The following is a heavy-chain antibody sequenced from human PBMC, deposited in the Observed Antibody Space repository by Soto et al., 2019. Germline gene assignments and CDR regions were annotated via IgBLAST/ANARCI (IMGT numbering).Heavy chain of an antibody. D-gene: IGHD3-3*01. V-gene: IGHV5-51*01. CDR1: GYSFTSYW. CDR3: AIPLQYYVFWRDCPNYYYYGMDV. CDR2: IYPGDSDT. Sequence: PGESLKISCKGSGYSFTSYWIGWVRQVPGKGLEWMGIIYPGDSDTRYSPSFQGQVTISADKSISTAYLQWSSLKASDTAMYYCAIPLQYYVFWRDCPNYYYYGMDVWGKGTTVTVSS. J-gene: IGHJ6*04.